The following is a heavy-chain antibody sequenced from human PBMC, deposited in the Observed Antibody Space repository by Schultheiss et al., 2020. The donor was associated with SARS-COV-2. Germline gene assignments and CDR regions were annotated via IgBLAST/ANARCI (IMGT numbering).Heavy chain of an antibody. CDR3: ARDSAIFGHGAGYYYGMDV. Sequence: GGSLRLSCAASGFTVSSNYMSWVRQAPGKGLEWVSVIYSGGSTYYADSVKGRFTISRDNSKNTLYLQMNSLRAEDTAVYYCARDSAIFGHGAGYYYGMDVWGQGTTVTVSS. J-gene: IGHJ6*02. CDR1: GFTVSSNY. CDR2: IYSGGST. V-gene: IGHV3-66*01. D-gene: IGHD3-3*01.